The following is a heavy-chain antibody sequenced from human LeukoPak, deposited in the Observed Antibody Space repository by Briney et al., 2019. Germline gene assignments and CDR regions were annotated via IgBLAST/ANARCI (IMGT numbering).Heavy chain of an antibody. CDR1: GFTFRNYG. CDR3: ARDWSPSNYYDSSGYYISLDY. V-gene: IGHV3-30*02. D-gene: IGHD3-22*01. J-gene: IGHJ4*02. Sequence: GGSLRLSCAASGFTFRNYGMHWVRQTPGKGLEWVAFIRDDGSNKYYADSVKGRFTISRDNSKNTLFLQMNSLRAEDTAVYYCARDWSPSNYYDSSGYYISLDYWGQGTLVTVSS. CDR2: IRDDGSNK.